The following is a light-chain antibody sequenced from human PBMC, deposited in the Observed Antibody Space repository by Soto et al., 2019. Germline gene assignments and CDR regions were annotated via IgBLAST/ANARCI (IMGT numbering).Light chain of an antibody. Sequence: SYELTQPPSVSVAPGKTARITCGGNNIGSKSVHWYQQKPGQAPVLVIYYDSDRPSGIPERFSGSNSGNTAILTISRVEAGDEADYYCQVWDSSSDHPYVVFGGGTKLTVL. CDR2: YDS. V-gene: IGLV3-21*04. CDR1: NIGSKS. CDR3: QVWDSSSDHPYVV. J-gene: IGLJ2*01.